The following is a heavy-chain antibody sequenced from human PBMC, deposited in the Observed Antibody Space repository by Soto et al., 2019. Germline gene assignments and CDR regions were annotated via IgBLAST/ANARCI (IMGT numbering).Heavy chain of an antibody. Sequence: PGGSLILSCSASGFTFITYVMNWVRPTPGKGLEWVSSINGRSNYKYYANSVRGRFTISRDNAKNSLFLQMSSLTAEDTAVYYCAREGGIAGETSAFDYWGHGTLVTVSS. J-gene: IGHJ4*01. CDR2: INGRSNYK. V-gene: IGHV3-21*01. CDR3: AREGGIAGETSAFDY. D-gene: IGHD1-26*01. CDR1: GFTFITYV.